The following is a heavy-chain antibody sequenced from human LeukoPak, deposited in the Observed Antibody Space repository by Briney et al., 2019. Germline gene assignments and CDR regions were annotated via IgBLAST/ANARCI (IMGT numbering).Heavy chain of an antibody. Sequence: QPGGSLRLSCAASGFTFSSYAMSWVRQAPGKGLEWVSAISGSGGSTYYADSVKGRFTISRDNSKNTLYLQMNSLRAEDMALYYCAKAGRKAKGFDYWGQGTLVTVSS. CDR1: GFTFSSYA. CDR2: ISGSGGST. V-gene: IGHV3-23*01. D-gene: IGHD1-26*01. CDR3: AKAGRKAKGFDY. J-gene: IGHJ4*02.